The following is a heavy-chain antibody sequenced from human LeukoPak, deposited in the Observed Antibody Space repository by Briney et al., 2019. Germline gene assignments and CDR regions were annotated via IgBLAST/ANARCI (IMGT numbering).Heavy chain of an antibody. Sequence: PSETLSLTCTVSGGSISSGSNYWSWIRQAAGKGLEWIGHIYTRGSTNYNPSLKSRVTISVDTSKNQFSLKLSSVTAADTAVYYCAAGLLPYYFDYWGQGTLVTVSS. D-gene: IGHD2/OR15-2a*01. CDR2: IYTRGST. J-gene: IGHJ4*02. CDR1: GGSISSGSNY. CDR3: AAGLLPYYFDY. V-gene: IGHV4-61*09.